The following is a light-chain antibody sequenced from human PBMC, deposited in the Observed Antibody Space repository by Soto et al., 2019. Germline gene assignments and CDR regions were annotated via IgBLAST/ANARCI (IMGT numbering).Light chain of an antibody. CDR1: SSNIGINS. CDR2: NSY. V-gene: IGLV1-44*01. Sequence: QSVLTQPPSASGTPEERVTISCSGGSSNIGINSVTWYQHLPGTAPKLLIYNSYQRPSGVPDRFSGSKSGTSASLAISGRQPDDDADYYCASWDDSLKALLFGGGTKLTVL. J-gene: IGLJ3*02. CDR3: ASWDDSLKALL.